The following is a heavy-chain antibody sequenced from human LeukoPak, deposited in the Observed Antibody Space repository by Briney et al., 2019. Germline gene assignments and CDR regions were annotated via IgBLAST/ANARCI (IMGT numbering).Heavy chain of an antibody. CDR3: ARLLGQLWPLDY. J-gene: IGHJ4*02. Sequence: GGSLRLSCAASGFTVSSNYMSWVRQAPGKGLEWVSVIYSGGSTYYADSVKGRFTISRDNSKNTLYLQMNSLRAEDTAVYYCARLLGQLWPLDYWGQGTLVTVSS. CDR2: IYSGGST. D-gene: IGHD5-18*01. V-gene: IGHV3-53*01. CDR1: GFTVSSNY.